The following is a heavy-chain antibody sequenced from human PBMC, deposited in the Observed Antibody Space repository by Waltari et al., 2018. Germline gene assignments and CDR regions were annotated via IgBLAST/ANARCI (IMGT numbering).Heavy chain of an antibody. D-gene: IGHD4-17*01. CDR3: ARQGVGLTTVTTSDY. Sequence: QVQLQESGPGLVKPSETLSLTCAVSGYSISSGYYWGWIRQPPGKGLEWIGSIYHSGSTYYNPPRKSRVTISVDTSKNQFSLKLSSVTAADTAVYYCARQGVGLTTVTTSDYWGQGTLVTVSS. V-gene: IGHV4-38-2*01. CDR2: IYHSGST. J-gene: IGHJ4*02. CDR1: GYSISSGYY.